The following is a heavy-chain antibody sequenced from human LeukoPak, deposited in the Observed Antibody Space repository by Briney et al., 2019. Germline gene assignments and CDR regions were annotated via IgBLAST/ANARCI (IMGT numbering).Heavy chain of an antibody. CDR3: ARGNTMVRGVMQRVTYYYYYYMDV. D-gene: IGHD3-10*01. V-gene: IGHV4-59*01. Sequence: PSETLSLTCTVSGGSISSYYWSWIRQPPGKGLEWIGYIYYSGSTNYNPSLKSRVTISVDTSKNQFSLKLSSVTAADTAVYYCARGNTMVRGVMQRVTYYYYYYMDVWGKGTTVTISS. CDR1: GGSISSYY. CDR2: IYYSGST. J-gene: IGHJ6*03.